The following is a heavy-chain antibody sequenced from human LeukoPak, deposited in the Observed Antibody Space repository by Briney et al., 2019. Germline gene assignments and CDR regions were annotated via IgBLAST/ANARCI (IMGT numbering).Heavy chain of an antibody. D-gene: IGHD3-9*01. CDR3: ARSREVLRYFDWLADAFDI. CDR2: INPNSGGT. CDR1: GYTFTGYY. V-gene: IGHV1-2*02. J-gene: IGHJ3*02. Sequence: GASVKVSCKASGYTFTGYYIHWVRQAPGQGLEWMGWINPNSGGTNYAQKFQGRVTMTRDTSISTAYMELSRLRSDDTAVYYCARSREVLRYFDWLADAFDIWGQGTMVTVSS.